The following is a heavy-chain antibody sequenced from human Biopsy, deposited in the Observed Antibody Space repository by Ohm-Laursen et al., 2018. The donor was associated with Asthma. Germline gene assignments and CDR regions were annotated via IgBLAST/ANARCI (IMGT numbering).Heavy chain of an antibody. D-gene: IGHD3-3*02. Sequence: GSLRLSCSASGFTFGDYWMSWVRQVPGKGLEWVANIKHDGSDKNHVDSLKGRFTISRDNAKNSLYLQMNSLRAEDTAVYYCARTFHFWSPYHAEHYQLWGQGTLVTVSS. CDR1: GFTFGDYW. V-gene: IGHV3-7*01. CDR2: IKHDGSDK. J-gene: IGHJ1*01. CDR3: ARTFHFWSPYHAEHYQL.